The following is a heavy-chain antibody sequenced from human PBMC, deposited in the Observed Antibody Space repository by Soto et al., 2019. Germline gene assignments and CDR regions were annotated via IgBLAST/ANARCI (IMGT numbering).Heavy chain of an antibody. CDR3: TTGIKVT. CDR1: GFTFSKAW. Sequence: QLVESGGGLVQPGGSLRLSCAASGFTFSKAWMSWVRQAPGKWLEWIGRIKTKSDGETTYYITPVKGRFTISRDDLKNTVYLQMNSLKTEDTAVYYCTTGIKVTWGQGTLVTVSS. V-gene: IGHV3-15*01. J-gene: IGHJ5*02. D-gene: IGHD2-15*01. CDR2: IKTKSDGETT.